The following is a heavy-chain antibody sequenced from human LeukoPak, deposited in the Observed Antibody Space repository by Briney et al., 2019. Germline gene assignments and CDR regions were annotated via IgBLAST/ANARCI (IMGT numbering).Heavy chain of an antibody. CDR1: GGSISSYY. CDR2: INHSGST. CDR3: ARGLRGKRGLDY. D-gene: IGHD3-10*01. J-gene: IGHJ4*02. Sequence: PSETLSLTCTVSGGSISSYYWSWIRQPPGKGLEWIGEINHSGSTNYNPSLKSRVTISVDTSKNQFSLKLSSVTAADTAVYYCARGLRGKRGLDYWGQGTLVTVSS. V-gene: IGHV4-34*01.